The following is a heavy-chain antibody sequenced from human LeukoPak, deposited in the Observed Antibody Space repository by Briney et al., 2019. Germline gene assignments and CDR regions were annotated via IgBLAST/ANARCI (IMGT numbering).Heavy chain of an antibody. J-gene: IGHJ4*02. V-gene: IGHV1-69*13. CDR3: ARGREPTDYTQSFDY. Sequence: SVKVSCKASGGTFSSYAIGWVRQAPGQGLEWMGGIIPIFGTANYAQKFQGRVTITADESTSTAYMELSSLRSEDTAVYYCARGREPTDYTQSFDYWGQGTLVTVSS. CDR2: IIPIFGTA. CDR1: GGTFSSYA. D-gene: IGHD4-11*01.